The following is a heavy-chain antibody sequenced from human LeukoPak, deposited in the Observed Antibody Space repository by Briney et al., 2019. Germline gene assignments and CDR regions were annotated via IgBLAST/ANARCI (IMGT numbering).Heavy chain of an antibody. D-gene: IGHD6-6*01. CDR1: GGSISSSGYY. J-gene: IGHJ4*02. CDR3: AREQYREQFDY. Sequence: SETLSLTCTVSGGSISSSGYYWSWIRQPPGKGLEWIGTIYYSGSAYYNPSLKTQVTISVDTSKNQFSLKLSSVTAADTAVYYCAREQYREQFDYWGRGTLVTVSS. V-gene: IGHV4-39*02. CDR2: IYYSGSA.